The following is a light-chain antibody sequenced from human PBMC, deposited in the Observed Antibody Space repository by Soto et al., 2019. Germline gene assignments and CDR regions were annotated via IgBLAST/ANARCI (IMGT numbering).Light chain of an antibody. CDR3: SSYRSGNTYV. J-gene: IGLJ1*01. Sequence: QSALAQPASVSGSPGQSITISCTGTSSDIGAYNYVSWYQQHSVKAPKLIIYEVINRPSGVSNRFSGSKSGNTASLTISGLQAEDETDYYCSSYRSGNTYVFGTGTKLTVL. CDR2: EVI. CDR1: SSDIGAYNY. V-gene: IGLV2-14*01.